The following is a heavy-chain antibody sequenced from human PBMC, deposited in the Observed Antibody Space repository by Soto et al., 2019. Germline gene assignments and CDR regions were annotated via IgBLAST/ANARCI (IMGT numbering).Heavy chain of an antibody. CDR1: GYTFTTYG. CDR3: AIGVGATTFGKVLDY. D-gene: IGHD1-26*01. J-gene: IGHJ4*02. V-gene: IGHV1-18*01. Sequence: ASVKVSCKASGYTFTTYGISWVRQAPGQGLEWMGWISAYNGNTNYAQKLQGRVTMTTDTSTSTAYMELRSLRSDDTAVYYCAIGVGATTFGKVLDYWGQGTLVTVSS. CDR2: ISAYNGNT.